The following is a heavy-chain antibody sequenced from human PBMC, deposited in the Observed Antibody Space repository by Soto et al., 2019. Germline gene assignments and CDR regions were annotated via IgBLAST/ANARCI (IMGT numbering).Heavy chain of an antibody. V-gene: IGHV1-3*01. CDR1: GYTFTSYA. Sequence: ASVKVSCKASGYTFTSYAMHWVRQAPGQRLEWMGWINAGNGNTKYSQKFQGRVTITRDTSASTAYMELSSLRSEDTAVYYCARRGGEYQLPRYYYYYMDVWGKGTTVTVSS. D-gene: IGHD2-2*01. J-gene: IGHJ6*03. CDR2: INAGNGNT. CDR3: ARRGGEYQLPRYYYYYMDV.